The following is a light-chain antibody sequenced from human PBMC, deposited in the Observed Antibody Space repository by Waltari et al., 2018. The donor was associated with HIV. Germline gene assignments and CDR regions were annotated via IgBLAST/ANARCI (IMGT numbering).Light chain of an antibody. CDR2: MTS. V-gene: IGKV1-5*03. Sequence: IQMTQSPSSLSASVGDTVILTCRARQDIDTWLAWYHQKPGRAPKLLISMTSVLESGVPSRFSGSGSGTTFTLTITGLQPDDFGTYFCQQYSTHYAFGQGTRVE. J-gene: IGKJ2*01. CDR3: QQYSTHYA. CDR1: QDIDTW.